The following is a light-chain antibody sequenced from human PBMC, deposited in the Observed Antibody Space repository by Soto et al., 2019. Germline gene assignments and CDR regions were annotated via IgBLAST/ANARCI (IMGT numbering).Light chain of an antibody. CDR1: SNDVGAYNF. V-gene: IGLV2-14*01. J-gene: IGLJ2*01. CDR3: NSFTSTSPLV. CDR2: EVS. Sequence: QSALTQPASVSGSPGQSITISCTGTSNDVGAYNFVSWYQHHPGKAPKLLIYEVSNRPLGVSNRFSASKSGNTASLTISGLQAEDEDDYYCNSFTSTSPLVFGGGTKVTVL.